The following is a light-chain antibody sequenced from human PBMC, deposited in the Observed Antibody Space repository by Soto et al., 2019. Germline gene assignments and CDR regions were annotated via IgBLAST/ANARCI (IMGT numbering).Light chain of an antibody. CDR3: LQYYTTPYT. CDR1: QSVLYSSNSKSS. CDR2: WAS. V-gene: IGKV4-1*01. Sequence: DIVMTQSPDSLAVSLGERATINCNSSQSVLYSSNSKSSLAWYQQKPGQPPNLLIYWASSRESGVPDRFSGSGSETDFTLTISSLQAEDVAVYFCLQYYTTPYTFGQGTKVEIK. J-gene: IGKJ2*01.